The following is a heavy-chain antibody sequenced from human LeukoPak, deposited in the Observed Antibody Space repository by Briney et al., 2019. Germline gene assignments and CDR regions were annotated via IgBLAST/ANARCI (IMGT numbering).Heavy chain of an antibody. CDR3: ARLGYGDYISYADY. V-gene: IGHV3-20*01. CDR2: INWIGGST. J-gene: IGHJ4*02. Sequence: GGSLRLSCAASGFTFDDYGMSWVRQAPGKGLEWVSGINWIGGSTGYADSVKGRFTISRDNAKNSLYLQMNSLRAEDTALYHCARLGYGDYISYADYWGQGTLVTVSS. CDR1: GFTFDDYG. D-gene: IGHD4-17*01.